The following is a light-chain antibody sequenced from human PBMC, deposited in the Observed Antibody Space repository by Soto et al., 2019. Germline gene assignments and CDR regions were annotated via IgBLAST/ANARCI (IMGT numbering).Light chain of an antibody. Sequence: QSVLTQPASVSGSPGQSITISCTGTSSDDGGYNYVSWYQQHPGKAPKLMIYDVSNRPSGVSNHFSGSKSGNTASLTISGLQAEDEADYYCSSYTSSSTGYVFGTGTKVTVL. CDR1: SSDDGGYNY. V-gene: IGLV2-14*01. CDR3: SSYTSSSTGYV. CDR2: DVS. J-gene: IGLJ1*01.